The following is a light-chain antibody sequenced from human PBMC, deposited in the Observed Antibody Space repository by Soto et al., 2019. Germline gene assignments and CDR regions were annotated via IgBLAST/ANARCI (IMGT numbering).Light chain of an antibody. Sequence: EIVVTQSPGTLSLSQRERATLSCRASQSVSSSYLAWYQQKPGQAPRLLISDASNRATGIPDRFSGSGSGTDFTLTISSLEPEDFAVYYCQQYGKLCSVTSGQGARLEVK. J-gene: IGKJ5*01. CDR3: QQYGKLCSVT. V-gene: IGKV3-20*01. CDR2: DAS. CDR1: QSVSSSY.